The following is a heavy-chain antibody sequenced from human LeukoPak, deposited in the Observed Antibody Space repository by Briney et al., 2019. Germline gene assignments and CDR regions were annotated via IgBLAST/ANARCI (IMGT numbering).Heavy chain of an antibody. CDR2: ISYDGSNK. Sequence: GGSLRLSCAASGFTFSSYGMHWVRQAPGKGLEWVAVISYDGSNKYYADSVKGRFTISRDNSKNTLYLQMNSLRAEDTAVYYCAKEGWFGDHRGYFDLWGRGTLVTVSS. J-gene: IGHJ2*01. V-gene: IGHV3-30*18. CDR1: GFTFSSYG. CDR3: AKEGWFGDHRGYFDL. D-gene: IGHD3-10*01.